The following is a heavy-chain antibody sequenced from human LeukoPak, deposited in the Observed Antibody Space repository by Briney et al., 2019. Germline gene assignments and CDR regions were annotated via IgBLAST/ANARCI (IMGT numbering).Heavy chain of an antibody. D-gene: IGHD3-22*01. J-gene: IGHJ3*01. V-gene: IGHV3-23*01. CDR1: GFTFSSYA. Sequence: GALRLSCAASGFTFSSYAMSWVRQAPGKGLEWVSAISGSGGNTYYADSVKGRFTISRDNSKNTLYLQMNSLRAEDTAVYYCAKEPWGSYYYELWGQGTMVTVSS. CDR2: ISGSGGNT. CDR3: AKEPWGSYYYEL.